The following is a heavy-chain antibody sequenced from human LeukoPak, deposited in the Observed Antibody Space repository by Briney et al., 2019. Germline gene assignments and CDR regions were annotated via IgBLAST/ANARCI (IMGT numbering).Heavy chain of an antibody. Sequence: GGSLRLSCAASGFTFSSYWMTWVRQAPGKGLEWVSSISSSSSYIYYADSVKGRFTISRDNAKNSLYLQMNSLRAEDTAVYYCARDIGDAGYCSSTSCYSFDYWGQGTLVTVSS. J-gene: IGHJ4*02. D-gene: IGHD2-2*01. V-gene: IGHV3-21*01. CDR1: GFTFSSYW. CDR3: ARDIGDAGYCSSTSCYSFDY. CDR2: ISSSSSYI.